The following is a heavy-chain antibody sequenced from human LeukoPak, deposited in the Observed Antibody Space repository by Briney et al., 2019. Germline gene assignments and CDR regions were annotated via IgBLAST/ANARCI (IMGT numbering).Heavy chain of an antibody. J-gene: IGHJ3*01. V-gene: IGHV3-30-3*01. D-gene: IGHD3-16*02. CDR2: ISYDESNQ. CDR1: GFTFSNYA. CDR3: AREGAIVGNAFDL. Sequence: PGGSLRLSCAASGFTFSNYAMHWVRQAPGKGLEWVAMISYDESNQYYVDSVKGRFTISRDNSKESLYLQMNGLRPDDTALYYCAREGAIVGNAFDLWGLGTMVIVSS.